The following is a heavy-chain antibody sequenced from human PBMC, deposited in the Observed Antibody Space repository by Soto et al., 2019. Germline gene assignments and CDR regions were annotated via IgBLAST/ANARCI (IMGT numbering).Heavy chain of an antibody. CDR2: MNPHSGDA. CDR3: PNYSAPGGGLGY. Sequence: ASLKVSCNASGYTFTRYDINWVRQATGQGLEWMGWMNPHSGDAGYALKFQGRVTMTRDTSISTAYLELNSLRSEDTAVYYCPNYSAPGGGLGYWGQGTLVTVSS. D-gene: IGHD3-16*01. CDR1: GYTFTRYD. V-gene: IGHV1-8*01. J-gene: IGHJ4*02.